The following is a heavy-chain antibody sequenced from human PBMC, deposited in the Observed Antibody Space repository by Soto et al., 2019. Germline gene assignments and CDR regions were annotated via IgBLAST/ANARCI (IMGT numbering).Heavy chain of an antibody. CDR2: IIPIFGTA. CDR3: ARAGAGYCSGGSCYSAWNYGMDV. CDR1: GGTFSSYA. V-gene: IGHV1-69*01. Sequence: QVQLVQSGAEVKKPGSSVKVSCKASGGTFSSYAISWVRQAPGQGLEWMGGIIPIFGTANYAQKLQGRVTITVDESTSTAYVELSSLRSDDTAVYYCARAGAGYCSGGSCYSAWNYGMDVWGQGTTVTVSS. J-gene: IGHJ6*02. D-gene: IGHD2-15*01.